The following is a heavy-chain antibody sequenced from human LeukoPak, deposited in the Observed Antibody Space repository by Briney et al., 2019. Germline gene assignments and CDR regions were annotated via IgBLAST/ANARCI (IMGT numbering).Heavy chain of an antibody. V-gene: IGHV4-34*01. D-gene: IGHD4-17*01. CDR1: GGSFSGYY. CDR2: INHSGST. CDR3: ARKKSNGDQIHNYYYYGMDV. J-gene: IGHJ6*02. Sequence: SETLSLTCAVYGGSFSGYYWSWIRQPPGKGLEWIGEINHSGSTNYNPSLKSRVTISVDTSKNQFSLKLSSVTAADTAVYYCARKKSNGDQIHNYYYYGMDVWGQGTTVTVSS.